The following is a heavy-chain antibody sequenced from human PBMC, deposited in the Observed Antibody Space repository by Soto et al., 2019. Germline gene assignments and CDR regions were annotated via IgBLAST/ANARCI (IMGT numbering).Heavy chain of an antibody. V-gene: IGHV2-5*01. CDR2: LYWYDDK. J-gene: IGHJ4*02. CDR1: GFSLTTSGVG. Sequence: QITLNESGPTVVRPTETLTLTCRFSGFSLTTSGVGVGWIRQSTGKAPEWLALLYWYDDKRYRASLKSRLTITKDTSNNQVVLTVSDLDPTDTATYYCAHRVLRTVFGLVTTTVIYFDFWGQGTPVAVSS. CDR3: AHRVLRTVFGLVTTTVIYFDF. D-gene: IGHD3-3*01.